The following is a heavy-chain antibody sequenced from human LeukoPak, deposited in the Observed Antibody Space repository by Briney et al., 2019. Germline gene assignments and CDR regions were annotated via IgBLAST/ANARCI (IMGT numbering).Heavy chain of an antibody. J-gene: IGHJ4*02. CDR3: ARGSARRTYGGNYLSY. CDR1: GYTFTSYD. Sequence: ASVKVSCKASGYTFTSYDINWVRQATGQGLEWMGWMNPNSGNTGYAQKFQGRVTMTRNTSISTAYMELSGLRSEDTAVYYCARGSARRTYGGNYLSYWGQGTLVTVSS. V-gene: IGHV1-8*01. CDR2: MNPNSGNT. D-gene: IGHD4-23*01.